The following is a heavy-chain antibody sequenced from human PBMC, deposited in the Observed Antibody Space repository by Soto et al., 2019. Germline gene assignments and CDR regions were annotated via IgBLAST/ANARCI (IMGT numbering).Heavy chain of an antibody. CDR3: AKVPLDY. Sequence: PGGTLRLSCAASGFTFSSYGMHWVRQASGKGLEWVAVISYDGSNKYYADSVKGRFTISRDNSKNTLYLQMNSLRAEDTAVYYCAKVPLDYWGQGTLVTVSS. J-gene: IGHJ4*02. CDR2: ISYDGSNK. V-gene: IGHV3-30*18. CDR1: GFTFSSYG.